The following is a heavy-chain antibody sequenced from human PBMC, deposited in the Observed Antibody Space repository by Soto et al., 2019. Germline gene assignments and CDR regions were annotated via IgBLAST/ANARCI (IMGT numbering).Heavy chain of an antibody. CDR2: TMPTFGSA. CDR3: ATERSAQYFDY. V-gene: IGHV1-69*06. D-gene: IGHD1-1*01. CDR1: GGSFSSHG. J-gene: IGHJ4*02. Sequence: SVKVSCKASGGSFSSHGIAWVRQVPGQGLEWVGGTMPTFGSATYAPKFQGRVTITADKSTSTAYMELRSLRSEDTAVYYCATERSAQYFDYWGQGTLVTVSS.